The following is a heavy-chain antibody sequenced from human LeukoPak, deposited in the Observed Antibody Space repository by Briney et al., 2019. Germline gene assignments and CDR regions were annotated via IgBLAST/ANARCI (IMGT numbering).Heavy chain of an antibody. CDR2: INHSGST. V-gene: IGHV4-59*01. CDR1: GDSITKYY. CDR3: AKYGSGSNIWFDP. J-gene: IGHJ5*01. Sequence: SETLSLTCTVSGDSITKYYWSWIRQPPGKGLEWIGYINHSGSTNYNPSLKSRVTMPVATSKNQSSLKMSSVTAADTAVYYCAKYGSGSNIWFDPWGQGTLVTVPS. D-gene: IGHD3-10*01.